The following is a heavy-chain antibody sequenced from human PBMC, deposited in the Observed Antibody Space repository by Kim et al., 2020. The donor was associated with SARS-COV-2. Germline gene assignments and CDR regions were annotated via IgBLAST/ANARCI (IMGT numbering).Heavy chain of an antibody. J-gene: IGHJ4*02. CDR2: IKQDGSEK. D-gene: IGHD4-17*01. Sequence: GGSLRLSCAASGFTFSRYWMSWVRQAPGKRLEWVANIKQDGSEKYYVDSVKGRFTISRDNAKNSLSLQMNSLRAEDTAVYYCATGGGDYPFDCWGQGALVTVSS. CDR1: GFTFSRYW. V-gene: IGHV3-7*01. CDR3: ATGGGDYPFDC.